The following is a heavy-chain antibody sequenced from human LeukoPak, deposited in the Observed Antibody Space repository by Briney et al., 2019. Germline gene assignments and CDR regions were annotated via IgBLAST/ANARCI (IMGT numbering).Heavy chain of an antibody. CDR3: AKVKTRVVGATTGAHGFDY. V-gene: IGHV3-30*02. J-gene: IGHJ4*02. CDR2: IRSDGDNK. D-gene: IGHD1-26*01. CDR1: GFTFRTYG. Sequence: GGSLRLSCAASGFTFRTYGMHWVRQTPGKGLEWVAFIRSDGDNKYYADSVKGRFTISRDNSKNTLYLQMISLRTEDTAVYYCAKVKTRVVGATTGAHGFDYWGQGTLVTVSS.